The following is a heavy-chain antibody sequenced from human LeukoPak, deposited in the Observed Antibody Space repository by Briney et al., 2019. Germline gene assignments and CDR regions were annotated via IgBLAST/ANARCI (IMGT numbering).Heavy chain of an antibody. CDR3: ARATPPPTAAVAGTTYYFDY. J-gene: IGHJ4*02. Sequence: SETLSLTCSVSGGSMNNYYWSWIRQPPGKGLEWIAYIYYSGNTNYNPSLKSRATISVDTSKNQFSLKLSSVTAADTAVYYCARATPPPTAAVAGTTYYFDYWGQGTLVTVSS. D-gene: IGHD6-19*01. CDR2: IYYSGNT. V-gene: IGHV4-59*12. CDR1: GGSMNNYY.